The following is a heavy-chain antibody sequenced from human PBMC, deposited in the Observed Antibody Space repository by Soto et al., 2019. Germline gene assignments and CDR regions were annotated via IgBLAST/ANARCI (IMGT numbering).Heavy chain of an antibody. D-gene: IGHD2-21*01. CDR2: ISYTSSTI. J-gene: IGHJ5*02. CDR1: GFTFSTYS. V-gene: IGHV3-48*02. Sequence: VGSLRLSCAASGFTFSTYSMNWVRQAPGKGLEWVSYISYTSSTIYYADSVKGRFTISRDNAKKSLFLQMNSLRDEDTAVYYCARDNGLAGSFDPWGQGTLVTVSS. CDR3: ARDNGLAGSFDP.